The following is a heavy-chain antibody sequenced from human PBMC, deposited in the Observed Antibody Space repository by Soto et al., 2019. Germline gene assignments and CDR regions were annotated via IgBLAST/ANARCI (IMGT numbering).Heavy chain of an antibody. CDR3: AREAYPLDY. J-gene: IGHJ4*02. D-gene: IGHD2-2*01. Sequence: EVQLEESGGGLVQPGGSLRLSCTASGFTFSSYPMHWVRQTPGKGLLWVSRIDGDGTTTTYADSVKGRLTISRDNAKNTLYLQMNSLRAEDTAVYYCAREAYPLDYCCQGTLVTVSS. CDR1: GFTFSSYP. V-gene: IGHV3-74*01. CDR2: IDGDGTTT.